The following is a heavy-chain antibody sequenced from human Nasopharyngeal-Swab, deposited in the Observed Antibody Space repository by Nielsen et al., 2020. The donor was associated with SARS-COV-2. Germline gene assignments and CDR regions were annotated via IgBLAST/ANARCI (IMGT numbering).Heavy chain of an antibody. CDR3: AREGQLVSDYYYGMDV. Sequence: ASVKVSCKASGYTFTSYGISWVRQAPGQGLEWMGWISAYNGNTNYAQKLQGRVTMTTDTSTSTAYMELRSLRSDDTAVYYCAREGQLVSDYYYGMDVWGQGTTVTVSS. CDR1: GYTFTSYG. J-gene: IGHJ6*02. CDR2: ISAYNGNT. D-gene: IGHD6-6*01. V-gene: IGHV1-18*01.